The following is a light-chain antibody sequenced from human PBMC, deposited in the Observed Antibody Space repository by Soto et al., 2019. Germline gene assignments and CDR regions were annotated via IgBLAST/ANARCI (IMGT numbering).Light chain of an antibody. Sequence: QSVLTQPASVSGSPGQSITISCTGASSDFGNFNYVSWYQQHPGKVPKLIIYEVTSRPSGVSNRFSGSKSDNTASLTISGLQDEDEAYYYCSSYTSINTQLFGGGTKVTVL. CDR2: EVT. CDR1: SSDFGNFNY. J-gene: IGLJ3*02. V-gene: IGLV2-14*01. CDR3: SSYTSINTQL.